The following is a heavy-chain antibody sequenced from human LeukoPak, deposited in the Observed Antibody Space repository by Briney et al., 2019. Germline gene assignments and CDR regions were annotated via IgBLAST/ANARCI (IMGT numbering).Heavy chain of an antibody. CDR1: GFTFSSYA. CDR2: ISSNGGST. V-gene: IGHV3-64D*09. D-gene: IGHD2-2*01. J-gene: IGHJ4*02. Sequence: PGGSLRLSCSASGFTFSSYAMHWVRQAPGKGLEYVSAISSNGGSTYYADSVKGRFTISRDNSKNTLYRQMSSLRAEDTAVYFCVKSCLGYCSSTSCPIDYWGQGTLVTVSS. CDR3: VKSCLGYCSSTSCPIDY.